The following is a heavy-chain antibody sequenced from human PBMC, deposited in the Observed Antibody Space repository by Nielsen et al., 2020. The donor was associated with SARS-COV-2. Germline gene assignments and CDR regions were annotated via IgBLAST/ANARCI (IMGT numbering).Heavy chain of an antibody. CDR3: ARDGHSSGYYPNSDY. D-gene: IGHD3-22*01. CDR2: IIPIFGTA. V-gene: IGHV1-69*13. J-gene: IGHJ4*02. CDR1: GGTFSSYA. Sequence: SVKVSCKASGGTFSSYAISWVRQAPGQGLEWMGGIIPIFGTANYAQKFQGRVTITADESTSTAYMELSSLRSEDTAVYYCARDGHSSGYYPNSDYWGQGTLVTVSS.